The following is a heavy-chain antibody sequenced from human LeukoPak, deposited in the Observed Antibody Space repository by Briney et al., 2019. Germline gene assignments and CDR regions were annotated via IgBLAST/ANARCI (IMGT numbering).Heavy chain of an antibody. J-gene: IGHJ3*02. D-gene: IGHD3-22*01. CDR1: GGSISSYY. CDR2: IYYSGST. Sequence: SETLSPTCTVSGGSISSYYWSWIRQPPGKGLEWIGYIYYSGSTNYNPSLKSRVTISVDTSKNQFSLKLSSVTAADTAVYYCAREGTVKYYYDSSGSEDAFDIWGQGTMVTVSS. V-gene: IGHV4-59*12. CDR3: AREGTVKYYYDSSGSEDAFDI.